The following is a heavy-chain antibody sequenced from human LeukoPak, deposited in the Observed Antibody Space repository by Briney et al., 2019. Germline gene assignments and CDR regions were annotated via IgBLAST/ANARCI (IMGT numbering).Heavy chain of an antibody. CDR2: ISYDGSNK. CDR1: GFTFSSYS. CDR3: AGDHYDSSDSDY. Sequence: GGSLRLSCAASGFTFSSYSMNWVRQAPGKGLEWVAVISYDGSNKYYADSVKGRFTISRDNSKNTLYLQMNSLRAEDTAVYYCAGDHYDSSDSDYWGQGTLVTVSS. J-gene: IGHJ4*02. V-gene: IGHV3-30*03. D-gene: IGHD3-22*01.